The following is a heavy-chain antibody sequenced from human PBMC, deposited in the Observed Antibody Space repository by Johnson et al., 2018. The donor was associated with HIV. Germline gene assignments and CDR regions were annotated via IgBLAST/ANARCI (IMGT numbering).Heavy chain of an antibody. CDR3: TRGIPNLPITGTRGFDI. J-gene: IGHJ3*02. CDR1: GFIFSSYA. D-gene: IGHD1-20*01. CDR2: IYSGGST. V-gene: IGHV3-64*01. Sequence: EMQLVESGGGVVQPGRSLRLSCAASGFIFSSYAVHWVRQAPGKGLEWVSVIYSGGSTYYANSVKDRFTVARDSSNNTLYLQMGSLRDEDMAVYYCTRGIPNLPITGTRGFDIWGQGTMVTVSS.